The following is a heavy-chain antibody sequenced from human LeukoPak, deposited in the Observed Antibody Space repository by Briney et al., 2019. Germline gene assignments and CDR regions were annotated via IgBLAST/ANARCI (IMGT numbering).Heavy chain of an antibody. Sequence: GESLKISCAASGFTFSNAWMSWVRQAPGKGLEWVGRIKSKTDGGTTDYAAPVKGRFTISRDDSKNTLYLQMNSLKTEDTAVYYCTTDPSGPYSYGSTVDYWGQGTLVTVSS. CDR1: GFTFSNAW. D-gene: IGHD5-18*01. CDR3: TTDPSGPYSYGSTVDY. J-gene: IGHJ4*02. V-gene: IGHV3-15*01. CDR2: IKSKTDGGTT.